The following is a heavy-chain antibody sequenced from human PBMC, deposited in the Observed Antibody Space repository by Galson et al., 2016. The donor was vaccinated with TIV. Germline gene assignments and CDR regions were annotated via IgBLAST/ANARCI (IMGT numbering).Heavy chain of an antibody. CDR1: GFIFDKYG. Sequence: LRLSCAASGFIFDKYGMNWVRQAPGKGLEWVAPISGGGDYTSYADSVKGRFTVSRDNSKNTVYLEMNSLRAEDTAVYYCAKAQGGGYNYAPFDYWGQGTLVTVSS. D-gene: IGHD5-24*01. CDR2: ISGGGDYT. J-gene: IGHJ4*02. CDR3: AKAQGGGYNYAPFDY. V-gene: IGHV3-23*01.